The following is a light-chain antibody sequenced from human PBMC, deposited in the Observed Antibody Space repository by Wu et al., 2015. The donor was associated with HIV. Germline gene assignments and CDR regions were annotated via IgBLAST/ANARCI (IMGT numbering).Light chain of an antibody. CDR2: KPP. CDR1: RVFGTY. Sequence: GTRVTLSCRADVRVFGTYLAWYQQKPGHGSHDSSSMKPPAGPWHPDRFTASGSGTDFTLTISSLEPEDFAVYFCQQRSNWLLTFGGGTRVEIK. J-gene: IGKJ4*01. V-gene: IGKV3-11*01. CDR3: QQRSNWLLT.